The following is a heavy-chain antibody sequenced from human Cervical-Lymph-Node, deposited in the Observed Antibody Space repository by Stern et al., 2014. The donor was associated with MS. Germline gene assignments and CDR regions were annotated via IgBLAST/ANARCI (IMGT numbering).Heavy chain of an antibody. V-gene: IGHV1-24*01. CDR3: ATDRDDFRSGYSAPTKGYGLDV. J-gene: IGHJ6*02. Sequence: QVQLVESGAEVKKPGASVKVSCKVSGYTLTELSMHWVRQAPGQGLEWMGGFGPEDGETIYAQKFQGRVTMTEDTSTDTAYMELSSLRSEDTAVYYCATDRDDFRSGYSAPTKGYGLDVWGQGTTVTVTS. CDR1: GYTLTELS. CDR2: FGPEDGET. D-gene: IGHD3-3*01.